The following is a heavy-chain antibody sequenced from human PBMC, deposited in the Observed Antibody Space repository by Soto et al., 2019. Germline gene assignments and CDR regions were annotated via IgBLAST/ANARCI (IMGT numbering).Heavy chain of an antibody. D-gene: IGHD3-22*01. CDR3: AKNLHYYYDSSGLDY. CDR1: GFTFSSYG. V-gene: IGHV3-30*18. CDR2: ISYDGSNK. Sequence: PGGSLRLSCAASGFTFSSYGMHWVRQAPGKGLEWVAVISYDGSNKYYADSVKGRFTISRDNSKNTLYLQMNSLRAEDTAVYYCAKNLHYYYDSSGLDYWGQGTLVTVSS. J-gene: IGHJ4*02.